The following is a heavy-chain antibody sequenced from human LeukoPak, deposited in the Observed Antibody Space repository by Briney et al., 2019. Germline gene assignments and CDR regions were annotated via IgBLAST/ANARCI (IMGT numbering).Heavy chain of an antibody. CDR2: ISSSGSSI. CDR3: ARDLSTSSEDWWDY. V-gene: IGHV3-11*01. J-gene: IGHJ4*02. D-gene: IGHD6-13*01. Sequence: PGGSLRLSCAASVFTFSDFYMSWLRQAPGKGLEWISYISSSGSSIYYADSVRGRFTISRDNAKNSLYLQMNTLRAEDTAVYYCARDLSTSSEDWWDYWGQGTLVTVSS. CDR1: VFTFSDFY.